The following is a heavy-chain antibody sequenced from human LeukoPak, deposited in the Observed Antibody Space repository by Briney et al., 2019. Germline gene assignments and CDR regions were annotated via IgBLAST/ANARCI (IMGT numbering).Heavy chain of an antibody. D-gene: IGHD6-13*01. CDR1: GGSFSGYY. J-gene: IGHJ4*02. CDR2: INHSGST. CDR3: ARTYSSSWIDY. V-gene: IGHV4-34*01. Sequence: PSETLSLTCAVYGGSFSGYYWSWIRQPPGKGLEWIGEINHSGSTNYNPSLKSRVTISVDTSKNQFSLKLSSVTAADTAVYYCARTYSSSWIDYWGQGTLVTVSS.